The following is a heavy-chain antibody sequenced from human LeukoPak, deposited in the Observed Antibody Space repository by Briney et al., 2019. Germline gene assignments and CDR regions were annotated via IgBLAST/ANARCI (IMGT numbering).Heavy chain of an antibody. CDR1: GDDVSTNNVA. D-gene: IGHD2-15*01. V-gene: IGHV6-1*01. CDR2: TYYRSKWSN. J-gene: IGHJ3*01. CDR3: ARGRYSGFDL. Sequence: SQTLSLTCAISGDDVSTNNVAWNWIRQSPSRGLEWLGRTYYRSKWSNDYAVSVKSRITIIPDTSKNQFSLQLNSVTPDDTALYYCARGRYSGFDLWGQGTMVTVSS.